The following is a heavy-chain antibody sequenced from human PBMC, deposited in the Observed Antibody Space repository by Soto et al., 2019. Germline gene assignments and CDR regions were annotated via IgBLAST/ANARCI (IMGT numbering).Heavy chain of an antibody. CDR3: ARERTMVRGVWPPVDYYYYYMDV. CDR1: GGSISSYY. CDR2: IYYSGST. Sequence: SETLSLTCTVSGGSISSYYWSWIRQPPGKGLEWIGYIYYSGSTNYNPSLKSRVTISVDTSKNQFSLKLSSVTAADTAVYYCARERTMVRGVWPPVDYYYYYMDVWGKGTTVTVSS. J-gene: IGHJ6*03. D-gene: IGHD3-10*01. V-gene: IGHV4-59*01.